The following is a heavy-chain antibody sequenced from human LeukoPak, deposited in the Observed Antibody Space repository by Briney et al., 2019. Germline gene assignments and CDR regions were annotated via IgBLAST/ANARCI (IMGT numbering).Heavy chain of an antibody. D-gene: IGHD3-3*01. J-gene: IGHJ6*02. CDR3: AKASSDFWSGYTDPYFYGLDV. CDR1: GFTFSDEY. CDR2: ISRNGVTT. Sequence: GGALRLSCAASGFTFSDEYMSWIRQAPGKGLEWVSAISRNGVTTHYADSVKGRFTTSRDNSKSTLSLQMNSLRAEDTAVYYCAKASSDFWSGYTDPYFYGLDVWGQGTTVTVSS. V-gene: IGHV3-23*01.